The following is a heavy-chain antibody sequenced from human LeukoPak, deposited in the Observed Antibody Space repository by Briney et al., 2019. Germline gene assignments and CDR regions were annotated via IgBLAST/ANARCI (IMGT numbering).Heavy chain of an antibody. CDR2: IYYSGTT. Sequence: PSDTLSLTCTVSGGSIRNFYWSWIRQPPGKGLEWIGYIYYSGTTKYNPSLKSRVTISVDTSKNQFSLKVNSVTAADTAAYYCARNHGGWFDSWGQGTLVTVSS. D-gene: IGHD4-23*01. CDR3: ARNHGGWFDS. J-gene: IGHJ5*01. V-gene: IGHV4-59*07. CDR1: GGSIRNFY.